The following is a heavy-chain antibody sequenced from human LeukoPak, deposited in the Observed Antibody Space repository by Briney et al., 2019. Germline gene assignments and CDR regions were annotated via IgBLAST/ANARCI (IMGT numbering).Heavy chain of an antibody. J-gene: IGHJ3*02. Sequence: GGSLRLSCAASGFTFSSYWMSWVRQAPGKGLEWVANIKQDGSEKYYVDSVKGRFTISRGNAKNSLSLQMNSLRAEDTAVYYCARDRLEYPHAFDIWGQGTMVTVSS. D-gene: IGHD1-1*01. CDR3: ARDRLEYPHAFDI. CDR1: GFTFSSYW. CDR2: IKQDGSEK. V-gene: IGHV3-7*01.